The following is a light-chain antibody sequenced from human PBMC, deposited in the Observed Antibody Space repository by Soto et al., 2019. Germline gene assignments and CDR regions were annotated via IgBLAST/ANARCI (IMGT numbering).Light chain of an antibody. CDR1: QSVSSSY. CDR3: QQYGSLPWT. J-gene: IGKJ1*01. V-gene: IGKV3-20*01. Sequence: EIVLTQSPGTLSLSPGERATLSCRASQSVSSSYLAWYQQKLGQAPRLLIYGASSMATGIPDRFSGSGAGTDFTLTISRLEPEDFAVYYCQQYGSLPWTFGQGTKVEIK. CDR2: GAS.